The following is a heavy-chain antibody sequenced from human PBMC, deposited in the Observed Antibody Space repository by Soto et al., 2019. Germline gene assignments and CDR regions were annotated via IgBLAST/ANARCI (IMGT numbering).Heavy chain of an antibody. D-gene: IGHD6-13*01. J-gene: IGHJ6*02. Sequence: SETLSLTCTVSGGSISSGGYYWSWIRQHPGKGLEWIGYIYYSGSTYYNPSLKSRVTISVDTSKNQFSLKLSSVTAADTAVYYCARDTRSSSWPYYYYYGMDVWGQGTTVTVSS. V-gene: IGHV4-31*03. CDR3: ARDTRSSSWPYYYYYGMDV. CDR1: GGSISSGGYY. CDR2: IYYSGST.